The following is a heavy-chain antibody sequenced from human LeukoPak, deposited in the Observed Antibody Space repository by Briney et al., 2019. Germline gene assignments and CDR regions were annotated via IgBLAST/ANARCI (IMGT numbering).Heavy chain of an antibody. J-gene: IGHJ5*02. CDR1: GFTFSSYN. CDR2: ILYDGSDE. CDR3: AKDRGSGSYSFDH. Sequence: GGFLRLSCAASGFTFSSYNMHWVRQAPGKGLEWVAFILYDGSDEYYPDSMKGRFTVSRDNSKNTLYLQVNSLRPEDTAVYYCAKDRGSGSYSFDHWGQGTLVTVSS. D-gene: IGHD3-10*01. V-gene: IGHV3-30*02.